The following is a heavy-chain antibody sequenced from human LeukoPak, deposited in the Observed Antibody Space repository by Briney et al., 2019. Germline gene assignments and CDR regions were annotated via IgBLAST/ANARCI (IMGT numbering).Heavy chain of an antibody. D-gene: IGHD3-10*01. J-gene: IGHJ4*02. CDR3: VRDGGYYGPDS. CDR2: INQVASEK. Sequence: GGSLRLSCAASGFTFPNYALSWVRQAPGKGLEWVANINQVASEKNYVDSVKGRFTISRDNAKNSLYLRMNSARAEDTAMYYCVRDGGYYGPDSWGQGALVSVSS. CDR1: GFTFPNYA. V-gene: IGHV3-7*04.